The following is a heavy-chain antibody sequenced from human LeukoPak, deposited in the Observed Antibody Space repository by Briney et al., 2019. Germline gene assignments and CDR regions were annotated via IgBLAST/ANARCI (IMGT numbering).Heavy chain of an antibody. V-gene: IGHV3-53*01. Sequence: GGSLRLSCTASGFTFSSYEMNWVRQAPGKGLEWVSVIYSGGNTYYADSVKGRFTISRDNSKNTMYLQMNSLRAEDTAVYYCAQSQYYFGSGSHDYWGQGTLVTVSS. D-gene: IGHD3-10*01. CDR3: AQSQYYFGSGSHDY. CDR2: IYSGGNT. CDR1: GFTFSSYE. J-gene: IGHJ4*02.